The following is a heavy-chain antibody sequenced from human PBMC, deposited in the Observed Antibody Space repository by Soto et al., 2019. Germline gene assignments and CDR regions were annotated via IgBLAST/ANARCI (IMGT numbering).Heavy chain of an antibody. CDR2: IIPVFGTA. CDR1: GGSLSNYG. Sequence: SVKVSCKAPGGSLSNYGISWVRQAPGQGLEWMGGIIPVFGTANYAQKFQGRVTITADESTNIVYMDVTSLRSEDTAVYYCARGDATKIVVTTYYAMDVWGQGTTVTVSS. CDR3: ARGDATKIVVTTYYAMDV. D-gene: IGHD4-17*01. J-gene: IGHJ6*02. V-gene: IGHV1-69*13.